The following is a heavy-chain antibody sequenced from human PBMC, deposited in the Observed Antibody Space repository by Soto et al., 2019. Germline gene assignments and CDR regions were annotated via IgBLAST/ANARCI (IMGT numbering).Heavy chain of an antibody. D-gene: IGHD2-2*01. Sequence: LALTCAVHGGSFSGYYWTWIRQPPGKGLEWIGDINHSGSTNYNSSLKSRVTISVDTSKNQLSLKLRSVTAADTAVYYCAREEVPQWFTRGYYGMDVWGQGTTVTVSS. J-gene: IGHJ6*02. CDR3: AREEVPQWFTRGYYGMDV. CDR2: INHSGST. V-gene: IGHV4-34*01. CDR1: GGSFSGYY.